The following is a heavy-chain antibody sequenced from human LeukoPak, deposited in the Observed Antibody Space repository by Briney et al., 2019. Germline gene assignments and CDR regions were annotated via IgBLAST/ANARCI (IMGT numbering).Heavy chain of an antibody. CDR1: GFTFNRYN. D-gene: IGHD6-13*01. Sequence: PGGSLRLSCAASGFTFNRYNMNWVRRAPGKGLEWVSSISTSSSYIYYADSVRGRFTISRDNAKNSLYLQMNSLRAEDTAVYSCARENSSTWYDYYYYMDVWGKGTTVTISS. J-gene: IGHJ6*03. V-gene: IGHV3-21*01. CDR3: ARENSSTWYDYYYYMDV. CDR2: ISTSSSYI.